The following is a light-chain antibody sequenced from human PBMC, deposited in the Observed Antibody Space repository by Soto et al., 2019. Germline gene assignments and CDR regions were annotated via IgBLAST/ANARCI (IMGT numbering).Light chain of an antibody. CDR2: GAS. CDR1: QSVSSN. J-gene: IGKJ2*01. V-gene: IGKV3-15*01. CDR3: QQYNNWPHT. Sequence: IVMTQSPATLSVSPGERATLSCRASQSVSSNLAWYQQKPRQAPRLLIYGASTRATGIPARFSGSGSGTEFTLTISSLQSEDFAVYYCQQYNNWPHTFGQGTKLEI.